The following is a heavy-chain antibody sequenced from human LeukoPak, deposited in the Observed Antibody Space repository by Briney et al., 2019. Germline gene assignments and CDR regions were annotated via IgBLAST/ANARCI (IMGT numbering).Heavy chain of an antibody. Sequence: GGSLKLSCAASGFTFSGYAMHWVRQASGKGLEWVGSIISKANSYATAYAASVKGRFTISRDDSKNTAYLQMNSLKTEDAAVYYCTIAVAGMVIDYWGQGTLVTVSS. CDR1: GFTFSGYA. CDR3: TIAVAGMVIDY. CDR2: IISKANSYAT. V-gene: IGHV3-73*01. J-gene: IGHJ4*02. D-gene: IGHD6-19*01.